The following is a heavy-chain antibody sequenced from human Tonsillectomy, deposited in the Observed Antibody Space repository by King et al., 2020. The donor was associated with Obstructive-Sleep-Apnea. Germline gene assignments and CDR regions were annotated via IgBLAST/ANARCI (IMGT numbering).Heavy chain of an antibody. D-gene: IGHD2-2*01. V-gene: IGHV1-46*01. CDR3: ARFGGYCSSTSCAIGAFDI. CDR1: GYTFTSYY. J-gene: IGHJ3*02. Sequence: QLVQSGAEVKKPGASVKVSCKASGYTFTSYYMHWVRQAPGQGLEWMGIINPSGGSTSYAQKFQGRVTMTRDTSTSTVYMELSSLRSEDTAVYYCARFGGYCSSTSCAIGAFDIWGHGTMVTVSS. CDR2: INPSGGST.